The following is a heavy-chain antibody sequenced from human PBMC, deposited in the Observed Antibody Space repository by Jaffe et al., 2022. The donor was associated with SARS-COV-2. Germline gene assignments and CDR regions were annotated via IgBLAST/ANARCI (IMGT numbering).Heavy chain of an antibody. J-gene: IGHJ4*02. CDR2: INPSGGSA. D-gene: IGHD3-10*01. Sequence: QVQLVQSGAEVKKPGASVKVSCKASGYTFTSYYMHWVRQAPGQGLEWMGIINPSGGSATYAQKFQGRVTMTRDKSTSTVYMELSSLRSEDTAVYYCARDWGSGSYYKDYWGQGTLVTVSS. V-gene: IGHV1-46*01. CDR3: ARDWGSGSYYKDY. CDR1: GYTFTSYY.